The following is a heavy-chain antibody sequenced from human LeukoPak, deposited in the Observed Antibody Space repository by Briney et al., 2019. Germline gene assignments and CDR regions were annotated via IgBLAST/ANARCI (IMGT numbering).Heavy chain of an antibody. V-gene: IGHV1-2*02. J-gene: IGHJ4*02. D-gene: IGHD3-22*01. CDR2: VNPNSGGT. CDR1: GYTFTCYY. CDR3: ARGSSGYYSVLDY. Sequence: ASVKVSCKASGYTFTCYYMHWVRQAPGQGLEWMGLVNPNSGGTDYAQKFQGRVTMTRDTSISTAYMELSRLRSDDTAVYYCARGSSGYYSVLDYWGQGTLVTVSS.